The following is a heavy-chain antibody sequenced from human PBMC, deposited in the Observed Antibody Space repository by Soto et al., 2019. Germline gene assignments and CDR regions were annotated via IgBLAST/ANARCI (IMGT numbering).Heavy chain of an antibody. J-gene: IGHJ6*03. V-gene: IGHV3-11*01. D-gene: IGHD6-13*01. Sequence: QVQLVESGGGLVKPGGSLRLSCAASGFTFSDYYMSWIRQAPGKGLEWVSYISSSGSTIYYADSVKGRFTISRDNAKTSLYLQINSLRAEDPAVYYSARAVAAAGYYYYYYYYMDVWGKGTRVTVPS. CDR3: ARAVAAAGYYYYYYYYMDV. CDR1: GFTFSDYY. CDR2: ISSSGSTI.